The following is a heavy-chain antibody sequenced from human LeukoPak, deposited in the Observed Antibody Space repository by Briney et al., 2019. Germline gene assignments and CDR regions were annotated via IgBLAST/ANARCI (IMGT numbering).Heavy chain of an antibody. D-gene: IGHD5-24*01. CDR1: GYTFTSYG. Sequence: ASVKVSCKASGYTFTSYGISWVRQAPGQGLEWMGWINAYNGNTNYAQTLQGRVTMTTDTSTSTAYMELKSLRSDDTAVYYCAREHRWLQSLYYFDYWGQGTLVTVSS. V-gene: IGHV1-18*01. CDR3: AREHRWLQSLYYFDY. CDR2: INAYNGNT. J-gene: IGHJ4*02.